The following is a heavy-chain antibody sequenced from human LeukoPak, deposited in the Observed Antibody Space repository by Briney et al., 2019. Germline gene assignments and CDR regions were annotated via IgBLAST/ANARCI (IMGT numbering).Heavy chain of an antibody. Sequence: ASETLSLTCTVSGGFFSSYYWSWIRQPPGKGLEWIGDIYSSWSTKFNPSLKSRVTISVDTSKNQFSLKLSSVTAADTAVYYCAGGLTVAGTQYYYGMDVWGQGTTVSVSS. V-gene: IGHV4-59*08. CDR2: IYSSWST. CDR1: GGFFSSYY. CDR3: AGGLTVAGTQYYYGMDV. J-gene: IGHJ6*02. D-gene: IGHD6-19*01.